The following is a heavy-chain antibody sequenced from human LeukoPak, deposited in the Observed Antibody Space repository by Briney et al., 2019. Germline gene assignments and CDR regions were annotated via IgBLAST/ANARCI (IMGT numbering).Heavy chain of an antibody. CDR1: GGSFSGYY. CDR3: ARGSMTYIG. CDR2: INHSGST. Sequence: SETLSLTCAVYGGSFSGYYWSWIRQPPGKGLEWIGEINHSGSTNYNPSLKSRVTISVDTSKNQFSLKLSSVTAADTAVYYCARGSMTYIGWGQGTLVTVSS. J-gene: IGHJ4*02. V-gene: IGHV4-34*01. D-gene: IGHD5-12*01.